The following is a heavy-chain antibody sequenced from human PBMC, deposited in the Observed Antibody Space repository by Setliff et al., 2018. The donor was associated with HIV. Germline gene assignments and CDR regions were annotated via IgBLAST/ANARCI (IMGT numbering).Heavy chain of an antibody. J-gene: IGHJ4*02. CDR2: INAGNGNT. CDR3: ARDHPGIAY. Sequence: ASVKVSCKASGYTFRIYAMHWVRQAPGQRLEWMGWINAGNGNTKYSQKFQGRVTITGDTSASTVYMELSSLRSEDTAMYYCARDHPGIAYWGQGTMVTVSS. CDR1: GYTFRIYA. V-gene: IGHV1-3*01.